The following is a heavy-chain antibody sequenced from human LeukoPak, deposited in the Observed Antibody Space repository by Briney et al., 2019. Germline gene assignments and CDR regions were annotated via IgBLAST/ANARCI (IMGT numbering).Heavy chain of an antibody. J-gene: IGHJ4*02. V-gene: IGHV3-13*01. Sequence: QPGGSLRLSCADSGFTFSNYDMHWVRQPTGKGLEWVSAIDTAGDTYYPDSVRGRFTFSRENAKNSLSLQMNSLRAEDTAVYYCARAWRGCIGGRCPYYFDYWGQGTLVTVSS. CDR3: ARAWRGCIGGRCPYYFDY. CDR1: GFTFSNYD. CDR2: IDTAGDT. D-gene: IGHD2-15*01.